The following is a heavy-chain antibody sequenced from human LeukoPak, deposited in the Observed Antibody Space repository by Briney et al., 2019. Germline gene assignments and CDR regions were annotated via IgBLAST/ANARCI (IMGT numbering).Heavy chain of an antibody. CDR1: GFTVSSKY. CDR2: IYSGGST. V-gene: IGHV3-53*01. Sequence: GGSLRLSCAASGFTVSSKYMSWVRQAPGKGLEWVSVIYSGGSTYYADSVKGRFTISRDNSTNTLYLQMNSLRAEDTAVYYCARTVTMEWYFDLWGRGTLVTVSS. J-gene: IGHJ2*01. CDR3: ARTVTMEWYFDL. D-gene: IGHD4-17*01.